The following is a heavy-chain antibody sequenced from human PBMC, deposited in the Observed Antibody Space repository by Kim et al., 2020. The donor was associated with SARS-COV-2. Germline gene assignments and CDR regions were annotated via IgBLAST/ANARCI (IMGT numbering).Heavy chain of an antibody. CDR1: GFTFDDYG. D-gene: IGHD6-13*01. Sequence: GGSLRLSCAASGFTFDDYGMSWVRQAPGKGLEWVSGINWNGGSTGYADSVKGRFSISRDKAKNSLYLQMNSLRAEDTALYYCARDGTNFIAAAGGYYFDYCGQGSLVTVSS. CDR3: ARDGTNFIAAAGGYYFDY. V-gene: IGHV3-20*04. CDR2: INWNGGST. J-gene: IGHJ4*02.